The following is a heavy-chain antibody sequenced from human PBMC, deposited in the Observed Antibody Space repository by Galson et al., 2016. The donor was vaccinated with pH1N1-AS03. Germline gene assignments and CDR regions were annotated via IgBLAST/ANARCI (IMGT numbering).Heavy chain of an antibody. Sequence: ETLSLTCTVSGDSVSGGTYYWNWIRQPPGKGLEWIGYIYYTGITNYNPSLESRLTISIDRSTNQISLTLGSVTAADTAMYYCARNGVLTGYHATGRERVDYWGQGTLVIVSS. V-gene: IGHV4-61*01. CDR3: ARNGVLTGYHATGRERVDY. D-gene: IGHD3-9*01. CDR1: GDSVSGGTYY. CDR2: IYYTGIT. J-gene: IGHJ4*02.